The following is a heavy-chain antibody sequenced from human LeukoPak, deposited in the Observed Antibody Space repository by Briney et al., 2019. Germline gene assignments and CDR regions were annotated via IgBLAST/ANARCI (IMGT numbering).Heavy chain of an antibody. D-gene: IGHD6-19*01. J-gene: IGHJ4*02. CDR2: ISAYNGNT. CDR3: VIDRSYSSGWYPRRYFDY. Sequence: ASVKVSCKASGYMFTKYGFSWVRQAPGQGLEWMGWISAYNGNTKYAEKLQGRVTMTTDTSTSTADMELRSLRSDDTAVYYCVIDRSYSSGWYPRRYFDYWGQGTLVTVSS. CDR1: GYMFTKYG. V-gene: IGHV1-18*01.